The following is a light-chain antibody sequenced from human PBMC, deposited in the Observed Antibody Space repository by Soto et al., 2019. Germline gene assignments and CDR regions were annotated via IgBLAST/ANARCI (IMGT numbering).Light chain of an antibody. Sequence: DIHFTQSPAFLSSCLGDIVTITCRPSQAVPNNMAWYQQKPGKAPKLLIYKASTLKSGVPSRFSGSGSGTEFTLTISSLQPDDFATYYCQHYNSYSEAFGQGTKVDIK. CDR2: KAS. CDR3: QHYNSYSEA. V-gene: IGKV1-5*03. J-gene: IGKJ1*01. CDR1: QAVPNN.